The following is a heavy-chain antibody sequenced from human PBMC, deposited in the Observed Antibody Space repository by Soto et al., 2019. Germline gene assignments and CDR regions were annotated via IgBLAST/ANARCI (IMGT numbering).Heavy chain of an antibody. CDR3: AKDRIFGIVVPYAFDI. D-gene: IGHD2-2*01. V-gene: IGHV3-74*01. CDR1: GFTFRSYG. Sequence: PGGSLRLSCAASGFTFRSYGMSWVRQAPGEGLEWISRINDQGGSPTYADSVKGRFTISRDNVKNTLYLQMGSLRAEDTAVYYCAKDRIFGIVVPYAFDIWGQGTMVTVSS. CDR2: INDQGGSP. J-gene: IGHJ3*02.